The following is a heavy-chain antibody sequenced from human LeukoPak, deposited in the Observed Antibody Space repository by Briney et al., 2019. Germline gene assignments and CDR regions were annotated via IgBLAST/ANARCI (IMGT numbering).Heavy chain of an antibody. CDR3: AKAIRGLLWFGEPAFDAFDI. Sequence: PGGSLRLSCAASGFTFSSYAMSWVRQAPGKGLEWVSAISGSGGSTYYADSVKGRFTISRDNSKNTLYLQMNSLRAEDTAVYYCAKAIRGLLWFGEPAFDAFDIWGQGTMVTVPS. J-gene: IGHJ3*02. CDR2: ISGSGGST. CDR1: GFTFSSYA. V-gene: IGHV3-23*01. D-gene: IGHD3-10*01.